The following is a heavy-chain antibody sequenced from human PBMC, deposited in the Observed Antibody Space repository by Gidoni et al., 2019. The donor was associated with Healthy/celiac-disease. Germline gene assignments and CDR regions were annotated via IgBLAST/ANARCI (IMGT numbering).Heavy chain of an antibody. Sequence: QVQLVESGGGVVQPGRSLRLSCAASGFTFSSYGMHWVRQAPGRGLEWVAVIWYDGSNKYYADSVKGRFTISRDNSKNTLYLQMNSLRAEDTAVYYCARDFAVAETGDYWGQGTLVTVSS. D-gene: IGHD6-19*01. CDR3: ARDFAVAETGDY. V-gene: IGHV3-33*01. CDR1: GFTFSSYG. J-gene: IGHJ4*02. CDR2: IWYDGSNK.